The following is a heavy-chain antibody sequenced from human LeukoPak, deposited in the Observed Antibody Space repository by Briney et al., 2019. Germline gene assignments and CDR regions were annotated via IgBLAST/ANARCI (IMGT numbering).Heavy chain of an antibody. D-gene: IGHD6-19*01. CDR2: INPNSRGT. CDR3: ARGAVAEQSEYFQY. V-gene: IGHV1-2*02. J-gene: IGHJ1*01. CDR1: GYCFTDYY. Sequence: GASVKVSCKASGYCFTDYYMHWVRQAPGQGLEWMGWINPNSRGTNYAQKFQGRVTMTRDTSISTAYMEVSRQRSDDTAMYYCARGAVAEQSEYFQYWGQGTLVTVSS.